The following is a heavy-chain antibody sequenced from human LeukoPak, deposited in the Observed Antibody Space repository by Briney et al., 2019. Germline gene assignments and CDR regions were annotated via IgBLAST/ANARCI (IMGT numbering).Heavy chain of an antibody. J-gene: IGHJ4*02. CDR1: GFTVSTNY. V-gene: IGHV3-23*01. CDR2: ISGSGGST. D-gene: IGHD3-10*01. CDR3: AKQGIWFGELSLDY. Sequence: GGSLGLSCAASGFTVSTNYMSWVRQAPGKGLEWVSAISGSGGSTYYADSVKGRFTISRDNSKNTLYLQMNSLRAEDTAVYYCAKQGIWFGELSLDYWGQGTLVTVSS.